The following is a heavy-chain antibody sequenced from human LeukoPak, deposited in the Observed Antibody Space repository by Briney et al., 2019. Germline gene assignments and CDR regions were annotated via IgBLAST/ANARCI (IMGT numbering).Heavy chain of an antibody. CDR2: IIPIFGTT. D-gene: IGHD3-22*01. J-gene: IGHJ4*02. CDR1: GGTFSSYA. Sequence: SLKVSCKASGGTFSSYAITWVRQAPGQGLEWMGRIIPIFGTTHSAQTLQSRVTLTADESTSTAYIDMSSLRSEYTAVYYCARDGGYYYGSSGYYYDSHYFDYWGQGTLVTVSS. V-gene: IGHV1-69*13. CDR3: ARDGGYYYGSSGYYYDSHYFDY.